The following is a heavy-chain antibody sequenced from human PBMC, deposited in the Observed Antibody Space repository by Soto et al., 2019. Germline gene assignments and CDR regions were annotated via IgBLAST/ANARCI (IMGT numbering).Heavy chain of an antibody. D-gene: IGHD1-26*01. CDR1: GFTFSSYS. Sequence: EVQLVESGGGLVKPGGSLRLSCAASGFTFSSYSMDWVRQAPGKGLEWVSSITSSSTYIHFADSVRGRFTISRDNAKNSLYLQMNSLRAEDTAVYYCARVAELLLADYWGQGTLVTVSS. J-gene: IGHJ4*02. CDR3: ARVAELLLADY. CDR2: ITSSSTYI. V-gene: IGHV3-21*01.